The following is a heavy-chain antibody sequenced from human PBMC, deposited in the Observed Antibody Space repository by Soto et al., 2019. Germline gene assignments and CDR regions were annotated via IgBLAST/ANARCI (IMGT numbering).Heavy chain of an antibody. V-gene: IGHV3-23*01. CDR2: ISGSCFST. D-gene: IGHD4-17*01. CDR3: AKDPGDYPSDYFDY. CDR1: GFTFSSYA. J-gene: IGHJ4*02. Sequence: EVQLLESGGGLVQPGGSLRLSCAASGFTFSSYAMSWVRQAPGKGLEWVSAISGSCFSTYYADSVKGRFTVSRDTSKNTLFLQMNGLRAEDTAVYYCAKDPGDYPSDYFDYWGQGTLVTVSS.